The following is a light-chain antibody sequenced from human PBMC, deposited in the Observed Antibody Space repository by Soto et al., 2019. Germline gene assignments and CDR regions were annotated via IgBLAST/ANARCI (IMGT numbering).Light chain of an antibody. CDR2: EVT. CDR3: SSYSSTSVYV. CDR1: SSDVGGYNY. J-gene: IGLJ1*01. Sequence: QPAPTQPAPVSGSPGQSITISSTGTSSDVGGYNYVSWYQQYPARAPKLMFYEVTHRRPGVSNRFSGSKSGNTASLTISGLQAEDEANNYCSSYSSTSVYVFGTGTKVTVL. V-gene: IGLV2-14*01.